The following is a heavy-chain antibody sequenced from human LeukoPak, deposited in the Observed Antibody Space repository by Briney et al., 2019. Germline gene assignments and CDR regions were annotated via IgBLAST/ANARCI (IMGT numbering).Heavy chain of an antibody. V-gene: IGHV3-74*01. Sequence: GGSLRLSCAASGFTFSSYAMHWVRHAPGKGLVWVLLVSSDGSSTTYADSVKGRFTISRDNARNTLYLQMNSLRVEDAAVYYCARDRFDPWGQGTLVTVSS. CDR1: GFTFSSYA. CDR2: VSSDGSST. CDR3: ARDRFDP. J-gene: IGHJ5*02.